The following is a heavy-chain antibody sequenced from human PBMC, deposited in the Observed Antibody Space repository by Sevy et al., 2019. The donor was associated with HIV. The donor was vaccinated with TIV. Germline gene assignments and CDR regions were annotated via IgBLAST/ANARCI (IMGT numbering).Heavy chain of an antibody. Sequence: GRSLRLSCAASGFTFSSYAMHWVRQAPGKGLEWVAVISYDGSNKYYADSVKGRFTISRDNSKNTLCLQMNSLRAEDTAVYYCAREVVYARSFDYWGQGTLVTVSS. V-gene: IGHV3-30-3*01. CDR2: ISYDGSNK. J-gene: IGHJ4*02. CDR3: AREVVYARSFDY. CDR1: GFTFSSYA. D-gene: IGHD2-8*02.